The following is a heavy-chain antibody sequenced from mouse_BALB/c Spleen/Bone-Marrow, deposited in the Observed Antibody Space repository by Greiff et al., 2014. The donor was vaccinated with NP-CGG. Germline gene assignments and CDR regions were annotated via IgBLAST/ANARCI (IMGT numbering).Heavy chain of an antibody. CDR2: INPYNSDT. Sequence: EVQLQQSGPELVKPGASMKISCKASGYSFTGYTMHWVKQSHGKNLEWIGLINPYNSDTYYNQRFKDKATLTVDKSSSTAYMELLSLTSEDCAVYYCVRGEDGFTSWGQGTLVTVSA. J-gene: IGHJ3*01. CDR1: GYSFTGYT. CDR3: VRGEDGFTS. V-gene: IGHV1S46*01.